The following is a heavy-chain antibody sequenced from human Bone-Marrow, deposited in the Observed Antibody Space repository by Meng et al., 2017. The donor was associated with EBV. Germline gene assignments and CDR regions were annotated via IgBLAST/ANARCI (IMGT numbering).Heavy chain of an antibody. D-gene: IGHD3-10*01. CDR3: ARDVYASGTYRADP. V-gene: IGHV1-8*01. CDR2: MDPNSGNT. CDR1: GYTFTRYD. J-gene: IGHJ5*02. Sequence: QVQRVQSGAEDKKPGASVKVSCKASGYTFTRYDINWVRQATGQGLEWMGWMDPNSGNTGFAQKFQGRVTMTRNTSISTAYMELSALTSEDTAVYYCARDVYASGTYRADPWGQGTLVTVSS.